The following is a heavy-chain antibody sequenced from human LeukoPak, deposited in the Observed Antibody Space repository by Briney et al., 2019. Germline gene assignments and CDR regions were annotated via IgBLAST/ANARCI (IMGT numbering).Heavy chain of an antibody. CDR3: AREGGYSYGSNDAFDI. V-gene: IGHV4-34*01. J-gene: IGHJ3*02. CDR2: INHSGST. D-gene: IGHD5-18*01. CDR1: GGSFSGYY. Sequence: SETLSLTCAVYGGSFSGYYWSWIRQPPGKGLEWIGEINHSGSTNYNPSLKSRVTISVDTSKNQFSLKLSSVTAADTAVYYCAREGGYSYGSNDAFDIWGQGTMVTVSS.